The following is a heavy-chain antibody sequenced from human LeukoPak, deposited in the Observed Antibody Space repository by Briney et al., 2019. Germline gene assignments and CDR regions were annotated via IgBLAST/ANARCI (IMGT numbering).Heavy chain of an antibody. D-gene: IGHD3-3*01. CDR2: ISPYNGDT. J-gene: IGHJ4*02. V-gene: IGHV1-18*01. Sequence: ASVKVSCKASGYTFTSHGLSWVRQAPGLGPEWMGWISPYNGDTNYAQKLQGRVTMTTDTSTSTAHMELRSLRPDDTAVYYCARDLGNDFWSGYYHSSGELDYWGQGTLVTVSS. CDR3: ARDLGNDFWSGYYHSSGELDY. CDR1: GYTFTSHG.